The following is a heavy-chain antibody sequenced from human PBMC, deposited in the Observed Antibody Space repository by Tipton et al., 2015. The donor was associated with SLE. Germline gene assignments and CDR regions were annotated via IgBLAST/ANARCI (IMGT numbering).Heavy chain of an antibody. CDR2: IYTNEKT. CDR3: AAYSTGRDGEDY. V-gene: IGHV4-4*07. Sequence: TLSLTCTVSGGSIISYYWSWIRQPAGGGLEWIGRIYTNEKTNYNPSLKSRVTMSVDTSKNHFSLKLSSVTAAETAVYYCAAYSTGRDGEDYWGQGTLFTVSP. J-gene: IGHJ4*02. D-gene: IGHD6-19*01. CDR1: GGSIISYY.